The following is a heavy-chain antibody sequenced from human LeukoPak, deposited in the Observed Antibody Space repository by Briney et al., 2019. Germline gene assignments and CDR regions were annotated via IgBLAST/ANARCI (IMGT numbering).Heavy chain of an antibody. CDR2: INAGTGNT. CDR1: GYTFTNYA. Sequence: ASVKVSCKTSGYTFTNYAMHWVRQAPGQRLEWMGWINAGTGNTKSSQKFQGRVTITRDTSTSTVYMELRSLRSDDTAVYYCARGSPPRRNYDSRGYYSYYFDYWGQGTLVTVSS. D-gene: IGHD3-22*01. CDR3: ARGSPPRRNYDSRGYYSYYFDY. V-gene: IGHV1-3*01. J-gene: IGHJ4*02.